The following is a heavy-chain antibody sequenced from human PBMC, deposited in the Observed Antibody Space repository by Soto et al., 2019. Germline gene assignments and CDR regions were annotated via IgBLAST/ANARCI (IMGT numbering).Heavy chain of an antibody. D-gene: IGHD1-1*01. CDR3: AKALRPNLSFFYDVDV. V-gene: IGHV3-23*01. J-gene: IGHJ6*03. CDR1: GFTFGSYA. CDR2: LGGNGFTT. Sequence: EVQLLESGGGLVQPGGSLRLSCVVSGFTFGSYAMSWVRQAPEKGPEWVAILGGNGFTTYYADSVKGRFTISGDKSKSTLFLQMNSLRADDTGVYYCAKALRPNLSFFYDVDVWGRGTSVTVSS.